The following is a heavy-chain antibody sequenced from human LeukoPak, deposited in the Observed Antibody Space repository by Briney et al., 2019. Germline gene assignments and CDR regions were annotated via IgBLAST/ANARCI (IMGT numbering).Heavy chain of an antibody. D-gene: IGHD2-15*01. V-gene: IGHV4-39*02. CDR2: IYYSGST. CDR1: GASIISSSYY. J-gene: IGHJ4*02. CDR3: ARRRIGGGTLYFDH. Sequence: SETLSLTCTVSGASIISSSYYWAWIRQPPGKGLEWIGTIYYSGSTYYDPSLKSRVTISVDTSKNHFSLRLSSVTAADTAVYYCARRRIGGGTLYFDHWGQGTLVTVSS.